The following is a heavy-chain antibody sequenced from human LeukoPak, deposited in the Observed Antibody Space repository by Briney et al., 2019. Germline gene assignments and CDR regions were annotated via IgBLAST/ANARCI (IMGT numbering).Heavy chain of an antibody. V-gene: IGHV1-18*01. CDR2: INVYSGNT. D-gene: IGHD6-13*01. Sequence: ASVKVSFKASGYTFTNYGISWVRQAPGQGLEWMGWINVYSGNTDYAQEFQGRVTMTADTSTSTAYMELRSLRSDDTAVYFCARDRSNSDYWGQGTLVTVSS. CDR3: ARDRSNSDY. CDR1: GYTFTNYG. J-gene: IGHJ4*02.